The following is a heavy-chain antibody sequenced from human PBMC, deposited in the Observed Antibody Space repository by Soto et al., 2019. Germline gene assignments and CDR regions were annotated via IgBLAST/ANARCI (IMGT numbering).Heavy chain of an antibody. D-gene: IGHD3-3*01. V-gene: IGHV4-30-2*01. J-gene: IGHJ2*01. CDR1: GASISSGNFS. CDR2: IFHTGST. CDR3: ARVKVGDLFRFNWFFDL. Sequence: SETLSLTFTVSGASISSGNFSWTWIRQPPGKGLEWIAYIFHTGSTFYNSSLKPRVSISVDRSKNQFSLKLKSVTESDTAVYYCARVKVGDLFRFNWFFDLWGRGTLVTFSS.